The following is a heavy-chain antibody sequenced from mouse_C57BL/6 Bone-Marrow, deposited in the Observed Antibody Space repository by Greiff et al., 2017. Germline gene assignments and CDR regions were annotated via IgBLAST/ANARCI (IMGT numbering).Heavy chain of an antibody. V-gene: IGHV1-62-2*01. CDR1: GYTFTEYT. CDR3: ARHEDYYSNYWFFAY. Sequence: QVQLQQSGAELVKPGASVKLSCKASGYTFTEYTIHWVKQRSGQGLEWIGGFYRGSGSINYNEKFKYKATLTADKSSSTVYMELSRLTSEDSAVYFCARHEDYYSNYWFFAYWGQGTLVTVSA. J-gene: IGHJ3*01. CDR2: FYRGSGSI. D-gene: IGHD2-5*01.